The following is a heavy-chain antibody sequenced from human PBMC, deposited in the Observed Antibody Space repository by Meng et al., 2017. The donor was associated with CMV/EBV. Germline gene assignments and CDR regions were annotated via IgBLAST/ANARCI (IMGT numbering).Heavy chain of an antibody. CDR1: GYTFTSYG. D-gene: IGHD2-2*01. J-gene: IGHJ4*02. CDR3: ARDAVVPADAPFHY. CDR2: ISAYNGNT. Sequence: QGQLGQVGAEVKKPGASGKVSCKASGYTFTSYGISWVRQAPGQGLEWMGWISAYNGNTNYAQKLQGRVTMTTDTSTSTAYMELRSLRSDDTAVYYCARDAVVPADAPFHYWGQGTLVTVPS. V-gene: IGHV1-18*01.